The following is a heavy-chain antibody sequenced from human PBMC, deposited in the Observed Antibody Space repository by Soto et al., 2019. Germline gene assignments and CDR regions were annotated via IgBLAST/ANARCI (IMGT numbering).Heavy chain of an antibody. CDR2: IYCSGST. Sequence: PSETLSLTCTVSGGSISSSSYYWGWIRQPPGKGLEWIGSIYCSGSTYYNPSLKSRVTISVDTSKNQFSLKLSSVTAADTAVYYCARQLGSGWSTYYFDYWGQGTLVTVSS. D-gene: IGHD6-19*01. CDR1: GGSISSSSYY. J-gene: IGHJ4*02. V-gene: IGHV4-39*01. CDR3: ARQLGSGWSTYYFDY.